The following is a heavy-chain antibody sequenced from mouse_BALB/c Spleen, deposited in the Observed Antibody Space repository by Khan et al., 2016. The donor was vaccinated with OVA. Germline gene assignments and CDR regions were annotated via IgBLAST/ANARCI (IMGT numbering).Heavy chain of an antibody. Sequence: EVQLQESGPGLVKPSQSLSLTCTVTGYSITSGYVWNWIRQFPGNKLEWMGYISYSGSTNYNPSLNSRISITRDTSKNQFFLQLNSLTSEDTATYYCDRTARIKYWGQGTTLTVSS. V-gene: IGHV3-2*02. CDR3: DRTARIKY. CDR1: GYSITSGYV. CDR2: ISYSGST. J-gene: IGHJ2*01. D-gene: IGHD1-2*01.